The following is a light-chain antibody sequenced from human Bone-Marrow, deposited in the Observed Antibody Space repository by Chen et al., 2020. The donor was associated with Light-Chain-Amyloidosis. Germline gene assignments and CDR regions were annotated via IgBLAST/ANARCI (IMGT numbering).Light chain of an antibody. Sequence: NFMLTQPHSVSESPGKTVIISCTRSSGSIATNYVQWYQQRPGSSPTTVIYEDDQRPSGVPDRCSGSIDRSSTSASLTISGLKTEEEAGYYCQSYQGSSQGVFGGGTKLTVL. J-gene: IGLJ3*02. CDR3: QSYQGSSQGV. CDR1: SGSIATNY. V-gene: IGLV6-57*01. CDR2: EDD.